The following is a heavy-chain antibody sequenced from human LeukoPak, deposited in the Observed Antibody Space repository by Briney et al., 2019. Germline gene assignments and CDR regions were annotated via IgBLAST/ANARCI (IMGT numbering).Heavy chain of an antibody. J-gene: IGHJ4*02. CDR1: GFTFSSYA. CDR2: IKSKTDGGTT. D-gene: IGHD1-1*01. V-gene: IGHV3-15*01. CDR3: IAVRDKNENEDY. Sequence: GGSLRLSCAASGFTFSSYAMTWVRQAPGKGLEWVGRIKSKTDGGTTDYAAPVKGRFTISRDDSRNTLYLQMNSLKTEDTAVYYCIAVRDKNENEDYWGQGTLVTVSS.